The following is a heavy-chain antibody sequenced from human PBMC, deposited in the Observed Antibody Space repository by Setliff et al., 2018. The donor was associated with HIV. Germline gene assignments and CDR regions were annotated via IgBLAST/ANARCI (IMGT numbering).Heavy chain of an antibody. CDR3: TRDQEEVVRGYYPQYYMDV. D-gene: IGHD3-10*01. J-gene: IGHJ6*03. Sequence: ASVKVSCKASGYTFTSHYIHWVRQAPGQGLEWMGIINPSGAITNYAQNFQGRVTMTGDTSTNTVYMELTSLRVEDTAVYYCTRDQEEVVRGYYPQYYMDVWGKGTTVTVSS. CDR1: GYTFTSHY. CDR2: INPSGAIT. V-gene: IGHV1-46*01.